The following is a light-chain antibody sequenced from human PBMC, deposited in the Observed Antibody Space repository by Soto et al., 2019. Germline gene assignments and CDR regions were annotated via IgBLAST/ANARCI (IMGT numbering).Light chain of an antibody. V-gene: IGLV1-44*01. CDR1: SSNIGRYT. CDR2: ANN. Sequence: QSVLTQPPSASGTPGQRVTISCSGSSSNIGRYTVNWYQQLPGTAPKLLIYANNQRPSGVPGRFSGSKSGTSASLAISGLQSEDEADYSCAAWDDSLNALLFGGGTKLTVL. J-gene: IGLJ3*02. CDR3: AAWDDSLNALL.